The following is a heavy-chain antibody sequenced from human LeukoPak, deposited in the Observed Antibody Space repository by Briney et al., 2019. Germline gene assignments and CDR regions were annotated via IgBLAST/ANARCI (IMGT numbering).Heavy chain of an antibody. V-gene: IGHV3-48*03. J-gene: IGHJ6*02. CDR2: ISSSGSTI. CDR1: GFTFSSYE. Sequence: GGSLRLSCAASGFTFSSYEMTWVRQAPGKGLEWVSYISSSGSTIYYADSVKGRFTISRDNAKNSLYLQMNSLRAEDTAVYYCARDYWYRPYYYGMDVWGQGTTVTVSS. CDR3: ARDYWYRPYYYGMDV. D-gene: IGHD2-8*02.